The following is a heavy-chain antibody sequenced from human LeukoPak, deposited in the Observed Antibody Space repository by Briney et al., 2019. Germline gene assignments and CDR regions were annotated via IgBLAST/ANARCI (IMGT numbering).Heavy chain of an antibody. D-gene: IGHD5-12*01. CDR3: ARGVDIVATDQY. V-gene: IGHV1-8*01. J-gene: IGHJ4*02. CDR1: VYTFTSYD. CDR2: MNPNSGNT. Sequence: ASVKVSCKASVYTFTSYDINWVRQATGQGLEWMGWMNPNSGNTGYAQKFQGRVTMTRNTSISTAYMELSSLRSEDTAVYYCARGVDIVATDQYWGQGTLVPVSS.